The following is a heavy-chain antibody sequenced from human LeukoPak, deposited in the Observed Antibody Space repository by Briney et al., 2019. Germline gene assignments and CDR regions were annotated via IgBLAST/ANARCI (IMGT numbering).Heavy chain of an antibody. CDR1: GGSVSSGSYY. CDR3: ARRVYCSGGSCQRGYYYGMDV. D-gene: IGHD2-15*01. CDR2: IYYSGST. J-gene: IGHJ6*02. V-gene: IGHV4-61*01. Sequence: TSETLSLTCTVSGGSVSSGSYYWSWIRQPPGKGLEWIGYIYYSGSTNYNPSLKSRVTISVDTSKNQFSLKLSSVTAADTAVYYCARRVYCSGGSCQRGYYYGMDVWGRGTTVTVSS.